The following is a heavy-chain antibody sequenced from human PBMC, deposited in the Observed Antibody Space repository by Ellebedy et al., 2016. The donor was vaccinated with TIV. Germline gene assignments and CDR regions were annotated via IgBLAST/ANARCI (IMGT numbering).Heavy chain of an antibody. V-gene: IGHV1-46*01. CDR2: INPSGGFT. J-gene: IGHJ4*01. Sequence: ASVKVSYKASGYSLINYYMHWVRQAPGQGLEWMAMINPSGGFTKYSQTFQGRISLTSDTSTSTVSMDLTSLTSEDTAVYYCARGGEFFDHWGNGTLVTVSS. D-gene: IGHD2/OR15-2a*01. CDR3: ARGGEFFDH. CDR1: GYSLINYY.